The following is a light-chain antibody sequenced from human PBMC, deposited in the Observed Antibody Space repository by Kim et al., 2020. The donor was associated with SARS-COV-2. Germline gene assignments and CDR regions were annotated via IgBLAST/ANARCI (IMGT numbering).Light chain of an antibody. CDR1: QDISSY. V-gene: IGKV1-33*01. CDR2: EAS. J-gene: IGKJ3*01. Sequence: DIQMTQSPSTLSASVGDRVTITCQACQDISSYLNWYQQKPGKAPKLLIYEASNLEKGVPSRFSGSGSGTDFTLTISSLQPDDIATYYCQQYNNYPQTFGPGTKVDIK. CDR3: QQYNNYPQT.